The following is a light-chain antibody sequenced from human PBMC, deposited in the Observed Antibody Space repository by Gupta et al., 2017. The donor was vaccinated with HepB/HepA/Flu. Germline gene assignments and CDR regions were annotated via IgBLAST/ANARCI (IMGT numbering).Light chain of an antibody. CDR2: GNN. Sequence: QSVLTQPPSVSGAPGQRVTISCTGSSSNIGAGYDVHWYHQLPGTAPKLLIYGNNTRPSGVPDRFSGSKSGTSASLAITGLQAEDEADYYCQSYDSSLSGVVFGGGTKLTVL. CDR3: QSYDSSLSGVV. J-gene: IGLJ2*01. V-gene: IGLV1-40*01. CDR1: SSNIGAGYD.